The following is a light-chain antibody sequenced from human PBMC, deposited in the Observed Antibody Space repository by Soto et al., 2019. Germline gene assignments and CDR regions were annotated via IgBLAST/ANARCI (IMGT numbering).Light chain of an antibody. CDR3: QQRSSWPPPT. CDR2: DAS. V-gene: IGKV3-11*01. CDR1: QSVSSY. Sequence: EIVLTQSPATLSLSPGERATLSCRASQSVSSYLAWYQQKPGQAPRLLIYDASNRATGIPPRFSGSGSGTDFTLTISSLEPEDFAVYYCQQRSSWPPPTFGGGTKVDIK. J-gene: IGKJ4*01.